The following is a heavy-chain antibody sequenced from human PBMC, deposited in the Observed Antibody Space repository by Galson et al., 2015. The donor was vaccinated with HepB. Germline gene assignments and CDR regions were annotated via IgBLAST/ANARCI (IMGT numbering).Heavy chain of an antibody. J-gene: IGHJ5*02. V-gene: IGHV1-18*01. CDR1: GYTFSSYS. CDR2: IGPYSSDT. Sequence: LVKVSCKASGYTFSSYSISWVRQAPGQGLEWVGWIGPYSSDTLYARKLQGRVTMTTDTSTNTPYMDLRSLRSDDTAVYYCARGGLVVVVGATQNNWFDPWGQGTPVTVSS. CDR3: ARGGLVVVVGATQNNWFDP. D-gene: IGHD2-15*01.